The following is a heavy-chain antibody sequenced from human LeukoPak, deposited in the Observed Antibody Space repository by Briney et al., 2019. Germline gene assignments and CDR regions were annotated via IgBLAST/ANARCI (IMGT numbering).Heavy chain of an antibody. J-gene: IGHJ4*02. D-gene: IGHD3-3*01. CDR2: ISAYNGNT. V-gene: IGHV1-18*01. Sequence: EASVKVSCKASGYTFISYGISWVRQAPGQGLEWMGWISAYNGNTNYAQKLQGRVTMTTDTSTSTAYMELRSLRSDDTAVYYCARDATIFGVVIIPVDYWGQGTLVTVSS. CDR3: ARDATIFGVVIIPVDY. CDR1: GYTFISYG.